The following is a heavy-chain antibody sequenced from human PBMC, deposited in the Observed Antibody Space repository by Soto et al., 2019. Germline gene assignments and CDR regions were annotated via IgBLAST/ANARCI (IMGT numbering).Heavy chain of an antibody. V-gene: IGHV1-18*04. CDR2: ISAYNGKT. D-gene: IGHD6-19*01. J-gene: IGHJ4*02. CDR3: ARDSSGWYQYYFDY. CDR1: GYTFTSYG. Sequence: ASVRVSCKASGYTFTSYGISWVRQAPGQGLEWMGWISAYNGKTNYAQKLQGRVTMTTETSTSTAYMELRSLRSDDTAVYYCARDSSGWYQYYFDYWGQGTLVTVSS.